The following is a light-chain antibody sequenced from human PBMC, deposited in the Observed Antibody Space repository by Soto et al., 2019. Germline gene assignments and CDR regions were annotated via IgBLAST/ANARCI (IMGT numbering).Light chain of an antibody. CDR3: QQRSNWPYT. CDR1: QSVSSY. CDR2: DAS. Sequence: EIVLTQSPATLSLSPGERATLPCRASQSVSSYLAWYQQKPGQAPRLLIYDASNRATGIPARFSGSGSVTDFTLTISSLEPEDFAVYYCQQRSNWPYTFGQGTRLEIK. J-gene: IGKJ2*01. V-gene: IGKV3-11*01.